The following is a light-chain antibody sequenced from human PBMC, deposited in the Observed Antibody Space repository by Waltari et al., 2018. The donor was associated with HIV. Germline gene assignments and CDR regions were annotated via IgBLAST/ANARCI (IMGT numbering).Light chain of an antibody. V-gene: IGLV1-47*01. Sequence: QSVLTQPPSASGTPGQRVTISCSGSSSNIGSNYVYWSQQPPGTTPKLLIYRNKQRPSGVPDRFSGSKSGTSTSLAISGLRSEDEADYYCAAWDDSLSAPVFGGGTKLTVL. J-gene: IGLJ3*02. CDR2: RNK. CDR3: AAWDDSLSAPV. CDR1: SSNIGSNY.